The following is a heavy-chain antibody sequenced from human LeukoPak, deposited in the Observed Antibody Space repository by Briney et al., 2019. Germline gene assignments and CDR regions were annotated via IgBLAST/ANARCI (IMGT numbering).Heavy chain of an antibody. CDR3: ARDLVGIRLYYFDY. Sequence: SQTLSLTCAISGDSVSSNSAAWNWIRQSPSRGLEWLGRTYYRSKWYNDYAVSVKSRVTINPDTSKNQFSLQPNSVSLEDTAVYYCARDLVGIRLYYFDYWGQGILVTVSS. J-gene: IGHJ4*02. CDR1: GDSVSSNSAA. D-gene: IGHD1-26*01. CDR2: TYYRSKWYN. V-gene: IGHV6-1*01.